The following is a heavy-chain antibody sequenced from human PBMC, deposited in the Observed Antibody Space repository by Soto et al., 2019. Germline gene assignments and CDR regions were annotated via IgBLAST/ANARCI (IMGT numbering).Heavy chain of an antibody. CDR1: RGSFSGYF. CDR2: INHRGTT. V-gene: IGHV4-34*02. Sequence: QVQLQQWGAGLLKPSETLSLNCAVYRGSFSGYFWTWIRQPPGKELEWIGNINHRGTTNYNPSLESRVTISVDRSNNQFSLRLSSVTAADTAVYYCARDDSCSSDNCRIGNWFDPWGQGTPVTVTS. CDR3: ARDDSCSSDNCRIGNWFDP. J-gene: IGHJ5*02. D-gene: IGHD2-2*01.